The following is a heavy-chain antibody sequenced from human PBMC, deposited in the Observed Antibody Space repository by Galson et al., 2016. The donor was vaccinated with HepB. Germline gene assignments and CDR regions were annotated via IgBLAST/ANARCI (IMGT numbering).Heavy chain of an antibody. Sequence: SLRLSCAASGFTFTNAWMSWVRQAPGKGLEWLGRIKSKTDGGTTDYAAPVKGRFTLSRDDSKNMLYLQMNSLKTEDTAVYYCTTDRVTDYYGSGGFGWESLDYWGQGTLVTVSS. CDR2: IKSKTDGGTT. CDR3: TTDRVTDYYGSGGFGWESLDY. V-gene: IGHV3-15*01. D-gene: IGHD3-10*01. CDR1: GFTFTNAW. J-gene: IGHJ4*02.